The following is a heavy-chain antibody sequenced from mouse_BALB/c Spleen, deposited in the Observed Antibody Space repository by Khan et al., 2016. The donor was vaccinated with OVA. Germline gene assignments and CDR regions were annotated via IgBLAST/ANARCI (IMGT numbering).Heavy chain of an antibody. CDR2: INSDGYYT. D-gene: IGHD4-1*01. J-gene: IGHJ3*01. Sequence: EVKLVESGGDLMKPGGSLKLSCAASGFTFSAYSMSWVRQTPDKRLEWVASINSDGYYTYYPDSVQGRFTISRNNAKNTLSLQMNSLKSEDTAIYYCASHVTGSFAYWGQGTLVTVSA. CDR1: GFTFSAYS. V-gene: IGHV5-6*01. CDR3: ASHVTGSFAY.